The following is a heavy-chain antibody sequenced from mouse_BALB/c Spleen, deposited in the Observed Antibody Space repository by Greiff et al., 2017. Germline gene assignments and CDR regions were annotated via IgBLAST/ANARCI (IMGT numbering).Heavy chain of an antibody. CDR3: TRDPHYGSSYRGSWFAY. CDR1: GFTFSSYT. V-gene: IGHV5-6-4*01. Sequence: EVKLMESGGGLVKPGGSLKLSCAASGFTFSSYTMSWVRQTPEKRLEWVATISSGGSYTYYPDSVKGRFTISRDNAKNTLYLQMSSLKSEDTAMYYCTRDPHYGSSYRGSWFAYWGQGTLVTVSA. CDR2: ISSGGSYT. D-gene: IGHD1-1*01. J-gene: IGHJ3*01.